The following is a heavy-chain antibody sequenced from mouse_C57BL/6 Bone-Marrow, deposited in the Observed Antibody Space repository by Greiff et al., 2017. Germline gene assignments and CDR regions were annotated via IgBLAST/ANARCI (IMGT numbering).Heavy chain of an antibody. J-gene: IGHJ4*01. D-gene: IGHD1-1*01. CDR2: IYPGSGST. CDR1: GYTFTSYW. CDR3: ARGNYYGSSTGAYAMDY. Sequence: QVQLQQPGAELVKPGASVKMSCKASGYTFTSYWITWVKQRPGQGLEWIGDIYPGSGSTNYNEKFKSKATLTVDTSSSTAYMQLSSLTSEDYAVYYCARGNYYGSSTGAYAMDYWGQGTSVTVSS. V-gene: IGHV1-55*01.